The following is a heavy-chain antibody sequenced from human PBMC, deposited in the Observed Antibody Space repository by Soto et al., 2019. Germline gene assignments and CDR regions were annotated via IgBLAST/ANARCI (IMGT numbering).Heavy chain of an antibody. D-gene: IGHD1-26*01. CDR2: INPSGGST. V-gene: IGHV1-46*03. Sequence: ASVKGDGKGGGESFTIYYLHWVRQAPGQGLEWMGIINPSGGSTTYAQKFQGRVTMTRDTSTSTVYMDLSSLRSEDTAVYYCARASSPTDHSGIPYWG. J-gene: IGHJ4*01. CDR1: GESFTIYY. CDR3: ARASSPTDHSGIPY.